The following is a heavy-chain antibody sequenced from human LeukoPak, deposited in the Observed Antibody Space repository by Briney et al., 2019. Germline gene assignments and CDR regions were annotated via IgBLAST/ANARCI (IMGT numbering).Heavy chain of an antibody. V-gene: IGHV3-11*04. D-gene: IGHD3-16*02. CDR3: TRFETLGVTSLEN. CDR2: ISSSGSPK. Sequence: SGGSLRLSCAASGFTFSDYYMSWIRQAPGKGLEWVSYISSSGSPKYYADSVKGRFTISRDSGKNSLYLQMNSLRVEDTAVYYCTRFETLGVTSLENWGQGTLVTVSS. CDR1: GFTFSDYY. J-gene: IGHJ4*02.